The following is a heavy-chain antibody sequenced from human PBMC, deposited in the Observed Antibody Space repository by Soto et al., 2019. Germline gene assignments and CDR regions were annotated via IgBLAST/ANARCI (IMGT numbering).Heavy chain of an antibody. Sequence: ASVKVSCKASGYTFTSYGISWVRRAPGQGLEWMGWISGYNGNTYYVQNLRGRVTMTTDTSTSTAYMELRSLRSDDTAVYYCATIGIASHYSMDVRGQGTTVTVSS. V-gene: IGHV1-18*04. D-gene: IGHD1-26*01. CDR1: GYTFTSYG. CDR3: ATIGIASHYSMDV. J-gene: IGHJ6*02. CDR2: ISGYNGNT.